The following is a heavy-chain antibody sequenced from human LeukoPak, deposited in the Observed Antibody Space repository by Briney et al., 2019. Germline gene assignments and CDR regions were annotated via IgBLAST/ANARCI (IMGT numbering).Heavy chain of an antibody. J-gene: IGHJ6*03. CDR2: IKSKTDGGTT. CDR1: GFTFSNAW. CDR3: TTSYYYYYMDV. Sequence: SGGSLRLSCAASGFTFSNAWMSWVRQAPGKGLEWVGRIKSKTDGGTTDYAAPVKGRFTISRDDSKNTLYLQMNSLKTEDTAVYYCTTSYYYYYMDVWGKGTTVTVSS. V-gene: IGHV3-15*01.